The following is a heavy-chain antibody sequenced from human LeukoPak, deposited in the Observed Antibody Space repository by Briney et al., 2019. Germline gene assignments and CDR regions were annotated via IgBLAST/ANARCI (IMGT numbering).Heavy chain of an antibody. V-gene: IGHV3-30*18. Sequence: GRSLRLSCAASGFIFSDYGMHWVRQAPGKGLEWVALISYDGRNKYYTDSVRGRFTISRDNTKNTLYVLMNSLTAEDTGVYYCAKSGWTTMTNYFDYWGQGTLVTVSS. CDR1: GFIFSDYG. CDR2: ISYDGRNK. J-gene: IGHJ4*02. D-gene: IGHD4-17*01. CDR3: AKSGWTTMTNYFDY.